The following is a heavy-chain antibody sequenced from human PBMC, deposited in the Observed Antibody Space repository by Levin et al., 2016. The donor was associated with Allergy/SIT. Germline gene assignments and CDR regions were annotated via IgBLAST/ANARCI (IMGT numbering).Heavy chain of an antibody. Sequence: GESLKISCAASGFTFSSYGMHWVRQAPGKGLEWVAVIWYDGSNKYYADSVKGRFTISRDNSKNTLYLQMNSLRAEDTAVYYCAKPPITMVRGVMSYFDYWGQGTLVTVSS. J-gene: IGHJ4*02. CDR2: IWYDGSNK. CDR3: AKPPITMVRGVMSYFDY. D-gene: IGHD3-10*01. CDR1: GFTFSSYG. V-gene: IGHV3-33*06.